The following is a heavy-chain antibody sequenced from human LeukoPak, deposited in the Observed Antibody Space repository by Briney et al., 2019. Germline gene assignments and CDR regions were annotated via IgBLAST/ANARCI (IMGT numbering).Heavy chain of an antibody. J-gene: IGHJ4*02. D-gene: IGHD6-19*01. CDR2: IYSGGST. CDR3: ARAGALAACFDY. Sequence: GGSLRLPCAASGFTVSSNYMSWVRQAPGKGLEWVSIIYSGGSTFYADSVKGRFTISRDNSKNTLYPQMNSLRAEDTAVCYCARAGALAACFDYWGQGTLVTVSS. CDR1: GFTVSSNY. V-gene: IGHV3-53*01.